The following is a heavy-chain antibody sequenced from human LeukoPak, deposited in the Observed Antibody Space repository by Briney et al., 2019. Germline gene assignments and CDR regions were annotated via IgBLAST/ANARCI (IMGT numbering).Heavy chain of an antibody. D-gene: IGHD2-15*01. J-gene: IGHJ6*02. V-gene: IGHV4-59*12. Sequence: SETLSLTCTVCGGSISSYYWSWIRQPPGKGREWVGYIYYSGGTNYNTSLKSRVTISVDTSNNRFFLKLSFVAAAVTGVYYCARGVGSGAISYYYGMDVWGQGPTVTVPS. CDR2: IYYSGGT. CDR1: GGSISSYY. CDR3: ARGVGSGAISYYYGMDV.